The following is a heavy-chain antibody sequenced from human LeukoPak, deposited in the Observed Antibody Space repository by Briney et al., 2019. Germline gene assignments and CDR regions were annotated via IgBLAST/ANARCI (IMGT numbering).Heavy chain of an antibody. CDR2: ISPYSGNT. V-gene: IGHV1-18*01. CDR1: GYTLHNYG. Sequence: ASVKVSCKASGYTLHNYGISWVRQAPGQGVEWMGWISPYSGNTDYTERLQGRVTMTTDTSTTTAFMELRSLRSDDTAVYYWSRTSGVSAAGSPYYFDYWGQGTLVTVSS. CDR3: SRTSGVSAAGSPYYFDY. D-gene: IGHD6-13*01. J-gene: IGHJ4*02.